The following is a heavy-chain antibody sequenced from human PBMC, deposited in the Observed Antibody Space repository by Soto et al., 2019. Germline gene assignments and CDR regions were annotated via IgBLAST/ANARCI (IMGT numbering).Heavy chain of an antibody. CDR1: GGTFSSYA. J-gene: IGHJ1*01. D-gene: IGHD3-22*01. CDR3: ARALGGDSSGLEYFQH. CDR2: IIPIFGTA. V-gene: IGHV1-69*13. Sequence: ASVKVSCKASGGTFSSYAISWVRQAPGQGLEWMGGIIPIFGTANYAQKFQGRVTITADESTSTAYMELSSLRSEDTAVYYCARALGGDSSGLEYFQHWGQGTLVTVSS.